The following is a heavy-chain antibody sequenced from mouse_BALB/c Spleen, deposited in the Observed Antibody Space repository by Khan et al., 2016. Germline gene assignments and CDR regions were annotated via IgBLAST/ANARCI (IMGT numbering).Heavy chain of an antibody. D-gene: IGHD4-1*01. Sequence: VQLKQSGAELVKPGASVKLSCTASGFNIKDTYMHWVKQRPEQGLEWIGRIDPANGNTKYDPKFQGKATITADTSSNTAYLQLSSLTSEDTAVYYCARVLTGRGFDYWGQGTTLTVSS. CDR2: IDPANGNT. CDR3: ARVLTGRGFDY. V-gene: IGHV14-3*02. CDR1: GFNIKDTY. J-gene: IGHJ2*01.